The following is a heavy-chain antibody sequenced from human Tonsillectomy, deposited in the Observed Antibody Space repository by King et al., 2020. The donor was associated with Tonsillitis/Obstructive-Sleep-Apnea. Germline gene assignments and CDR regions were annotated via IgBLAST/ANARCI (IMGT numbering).Heavy chain of an antibody. J-gene: IGHJ6*03. D-gene: IGHD3-3*01. CDR3: ARDQYDFWSGYFRYYYMDV. V-gene: IGHV1-46*01. CDR1: GYTFTSYY. Sequence: QLVQSGAEVKKPGASVKVSCKASGYTFTSYYMHWVRQAPGQGLEWMGIINPSGGSTTYAQKLQGRVTMTRDTSTSTVYMELSSLRSEDTAVYYCARDQYDFWSGYFRYYYMDVWGKGTTVTVSS. CDR2: INPSGGST.